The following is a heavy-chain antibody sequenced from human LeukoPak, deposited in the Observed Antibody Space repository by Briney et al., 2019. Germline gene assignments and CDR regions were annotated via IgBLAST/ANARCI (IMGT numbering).Heavy chain of an antibody. CDR1: GYTFTSYY. CDR2: INPSGGST. J-gene: IGHJ2*01. CDR3: VRGASSIAALNPFWYFDL. V-gene: IGHV1-46*01. Sequence: ASVKVSCKASGYTFTSYYMHWVRQGPGQGLEWMGIINPSGGSTSYAQKFQGRVTMTRDTSTNTVYMELSSLRSEDTAVFYCVRGASSIAALNPFWYFDLWGRGTLVTVSS. D-gene: IGHD6-6*01.